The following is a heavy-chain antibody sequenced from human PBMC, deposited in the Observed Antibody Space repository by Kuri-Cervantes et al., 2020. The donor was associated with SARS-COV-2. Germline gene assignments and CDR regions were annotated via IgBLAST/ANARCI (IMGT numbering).Heavy chain of an antibody. CDR1: GFTFSSYS. Sequence: GGSLRLSCAASGFTFSSYSMNWVRQAPGKGLEWVSSISSXSSYIYCADSVKGRFTISRDNAKNSLYLEMNSLRAEDTAVYYGXRDQDDYVWXXYNYFDYWGQGTLVTVSS. J-gene: IGHJ4*02. D-gene: IGHD3-16*01. CDR3: XRDQDDYVWXXYNYFDY. V-gene: IGHV3-21*01. CDR2: ISSXSSYI.